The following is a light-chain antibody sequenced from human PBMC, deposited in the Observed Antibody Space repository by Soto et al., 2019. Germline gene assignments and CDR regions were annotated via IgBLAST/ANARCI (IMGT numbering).Light chain of an antibody. CDR3: QQYSSDLNT. CDR1: QDVSQW. Sequence: DSHMTQSPSTLSASVGDRITITCRASQDVSQWLAWYQHKPGKDPKLLIYKASTLESGVSSRFSGRGSGTECNLTIRDLQPDDFATYYCQQYSSDLNTFGQGTKLEIK. V-gene: IGKV1-5*03. J-gene: IGKJ2*01. CDR2: KAS.